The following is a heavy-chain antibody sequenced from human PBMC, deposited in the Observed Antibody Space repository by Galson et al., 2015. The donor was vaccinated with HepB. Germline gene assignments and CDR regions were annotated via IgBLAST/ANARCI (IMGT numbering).Heavy chain of an antibody. CDR3: ARLHDYGDVAHFGY. D-gene: IGHD4-17*01. J-gene: IGHJ4*02. CDR1: GGTFSSYA. Sequence: SVKVSCKASGGTFSSYAISWVRQAPGQGLEWMGGIIPIFGTANYAQKFQGRVTITADESTSTAYMELSSLRSEDTAVYYCARLHDYGDVAHFGYWGQGTLVTVSS. CDR2: IIPIFGTA. V-gene: IGHV1-69*13.